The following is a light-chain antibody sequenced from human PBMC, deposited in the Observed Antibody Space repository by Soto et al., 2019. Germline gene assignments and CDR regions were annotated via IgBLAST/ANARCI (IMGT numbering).Light chain of an antibody. CDR1: QSVSSSY. CDR3: QQYGGSPLYT. CDR2: GAS. J-gene: IGKJ2*01. V-gene: IGKV3-20*01. Sequence: EIVLTQSPGTLSLSPGERATLSCRASQSVSSSYLAWHQQKPGQAPRLLIYGASSRATGIPDRFSGSGSGTDFTLTISRLEPEDFAVYYCQQYGGSPLYTFGQGTKLEIK.